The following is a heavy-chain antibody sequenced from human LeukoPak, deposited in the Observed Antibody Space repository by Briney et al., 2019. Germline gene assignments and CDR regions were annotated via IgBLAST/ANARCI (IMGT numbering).Heavy chain of an antibody. J-gene: IGHJ4*02. CDR2: ISGSGTGT. D-gene: IGHD5-24*01. CDR3: AKVARRDRFDY. Sequence: GGSLRLCCTASGFTFSSFAMTWVRQAPGKGLEWVSDISGSGTGTYHADSVKGRFTISRDNSKNTLYLQMSSLGAEDTAVYYCAKVARRDRFDYWGQGTLVTVSS. CDR1: GFTFSSFA. V-gene: IGHV3-23*01.